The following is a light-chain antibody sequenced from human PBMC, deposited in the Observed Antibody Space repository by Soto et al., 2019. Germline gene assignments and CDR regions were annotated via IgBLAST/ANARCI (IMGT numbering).Light chain of an antibody. V-gene: IGLV1-44*01. CDR2: STN. J-gene: IGLJ3*02. CDR3: AAWDDSLNRPV. CDR1: TSNIGSDT. Sequence: QLVLTQPPSASGTPGQRVTISCSGSTSNIGSDTVNWYQQLPGTAPKLLIYSTNQRPSGVPDRFSGSKSGTSASLAIRGLQSEDEAAYYCAAWDDSLNRPVFGGGTKLTVL.